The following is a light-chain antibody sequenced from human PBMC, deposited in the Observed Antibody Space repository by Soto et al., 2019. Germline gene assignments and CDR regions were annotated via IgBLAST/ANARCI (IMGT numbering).Light chain of an antibody. J-gene: IGKJ2*01. CDR3: QQRSNWPS. CDR1: QSVGIS. Sequence: EIVLTQSPATLSLSPGERATFSCRASQSVGISLAWYQQKPGQAPRLLIYDASNRATGIPARFSGSGSGTDSTLTISSIEPEDFAVYYCQQRSNWPSFGQGTRLEIK. CDR2: DAS. V-gene: IGKV3-11*01.